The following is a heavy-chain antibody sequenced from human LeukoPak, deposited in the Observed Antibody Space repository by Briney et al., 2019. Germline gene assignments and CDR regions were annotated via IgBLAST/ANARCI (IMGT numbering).Heavy chain of an antibody. V-gene: IGHV3-9*01. CDR1: GFTFDDYA. D-gene: IGHD2-15*01. J-gene: IGHJ4*02. CDR2: ISWNSGSI. CDR3: AKDLTRNIEYYFDY. Sequence: GRSLRLSCAASGFTFDDYAMHWVRQAPGKGLEWVSGISWNSGSIGYADSVKGRFTISRDNAKNSLYLQMNSLRAEDTALYYCAKDLTRNIEYYFDYWGQGTLVTVSS.